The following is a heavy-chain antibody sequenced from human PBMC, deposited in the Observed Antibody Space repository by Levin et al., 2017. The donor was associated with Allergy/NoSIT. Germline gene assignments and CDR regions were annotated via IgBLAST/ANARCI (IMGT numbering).Heavy chain of an antibody. Sequence: SCAASGLIFSTYGMHWVRQAPGKGLEWVAFISYDGKKKYYLDSVKGRFAISRENSRNTLYLQMDSLRPDDTAVYYSVTDRPLFRGQNGDPSFENWGQGTLVIVSS. CDR1: GLIFSTYG. CDR3: VTDRPLFRGQNGDPSFEN. CDR2: ISYDGKKK. D-gene: IGHD4-17*01. V-gene: IGHV3-30*03. J-gene: IGHJ4*02.